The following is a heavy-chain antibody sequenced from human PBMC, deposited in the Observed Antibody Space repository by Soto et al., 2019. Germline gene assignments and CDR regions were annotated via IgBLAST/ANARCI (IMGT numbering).Heavy chain of an antibody. CDR2: IWYDGSNK. D-gene: IGHD5-18*01. Sequence: QVQLVESGGGVVQPGRSLRLSCAASGFTFSSYGMHWVRQAPGKGLEWVAVIWYDGSNKYYADSVKGRFTISRDNSKNTLYLQMNSLRAEDTAVYYCARDMQLWDPRDYGMDVWGQGTTVTVSS. CDR3: ARDMQLWDPRDYGMDV. V-gene: IGHV3-33*01. CDR1: GFTFSSYG. J-gene: IGHJ6*02.